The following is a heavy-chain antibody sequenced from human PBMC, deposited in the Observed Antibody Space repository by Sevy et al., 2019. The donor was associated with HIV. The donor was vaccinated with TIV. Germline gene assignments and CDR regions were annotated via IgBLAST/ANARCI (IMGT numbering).Heavy chain of an antibody. V-gene: IGHV1-24*01. Sequence: ASVKVSCKVSGYTLSQLSMHWVRQAPGKGLEWMGRFDPEDGETIFAQKFQGRVTMTEDTFTDTAYMERSSLRAEDTAVYYCASAREYYEDNSGYLDYWGQGTLVTVSS. D-gene: IGHD3-22*01. J-gene: IGHJ4*02. CDR3: ASAREYYEDNSGYLDY. CDR1: GYTLSQLS. CDR2: FDPEDGET.